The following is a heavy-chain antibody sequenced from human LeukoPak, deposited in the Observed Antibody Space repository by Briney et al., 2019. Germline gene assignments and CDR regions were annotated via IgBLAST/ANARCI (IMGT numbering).Heavy chain of an antibody. J-gene: IGHJ4*02. CDR2: IYTSGGT. CDR1: GDSISSYY. D-gene: IGHD6-6*01. V-gene: IGHV4-4*09. CDR3: ARLTRLSTSPDRYYLDY. Sequence: SETLSPTCTVSGDSISSYYWSWIRQPPGKGLEWIGYIYTSGGTNYIPSLKGRVTISIDTSKNQFSLKLSSVTAADPAVYYCARLTRLSTSPDRYYLDYWGQGTLVTVSS.